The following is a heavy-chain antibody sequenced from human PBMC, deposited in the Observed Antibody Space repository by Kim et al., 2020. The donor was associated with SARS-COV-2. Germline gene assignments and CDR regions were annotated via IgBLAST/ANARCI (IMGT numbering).Heavy chain of an antibody. Sequence: SETLSLTCTVSGGSISSYYWSWIRQPPGKGLEWIGYIYYSGSTNYNPSLKSRVTISVDTSKNQFSLKLSSVTAADTAVYYCARAVSRNTFGGVISEFGYWGQGTLVTVSS. CDR1: GGSISSYY. CDR2: IYYSGST. V-gene: IGHV4-59*01. CDR3: ARAVSRNTFGGVISEFGY. J-gene: IGHJ4*02. D-gene: IGHD3-16*01.